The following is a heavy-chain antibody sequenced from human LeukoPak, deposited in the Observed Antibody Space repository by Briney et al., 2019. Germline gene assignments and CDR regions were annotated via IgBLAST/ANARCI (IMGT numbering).Heavy chain of an antibody. CDR2: VYSSGST. V-gene: IGHV4-61*02. CDR1: GGSISSGSHY. D-gene: IGHD2-15*01. Sequence: PSETLSLTCTVSGGSISSGSHYWTWIRQPAGKGLEYIGRVYSSGSTDSNPSLRSRLTMSVDTSTNQFSLNVRSVSAADTAVYYCATDPSRSCAGGNCFSSWGQGTLVIVSS. J-gene: IGHJ5*02. CDR3: ATDPSRSCAGGNCFSS.